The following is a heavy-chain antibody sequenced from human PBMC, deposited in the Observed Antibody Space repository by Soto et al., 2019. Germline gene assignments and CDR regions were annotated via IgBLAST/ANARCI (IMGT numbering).Heavy chain of an antibody. Sequence: GASVKVSFKASGYTFTSYYMHWLRQAPGQGLEWMGIINPSGGSTSYAQKFQGRVTMTRDTSTSTVYMELSSLRSEDTAVYYCARETVVVTAFPGGIDYWGQGTLVTVSS. D-gene: IGHD2-21*02. CDR2: INPSGGST. CDR1: GYTFTSYY. CDR3: ARETVVVTAFPGGIDY. J-gene: IGHJ4*02. V-gene: IGHV1-46*01.